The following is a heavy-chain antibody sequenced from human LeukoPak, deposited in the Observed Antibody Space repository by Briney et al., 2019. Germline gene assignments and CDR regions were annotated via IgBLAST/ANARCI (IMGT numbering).Heavy chain of an antibody. Sequence: SETLSLTCTVSGGSINAYYWSWIRQPPGKGLEWIGYIHYTGNTNHNPSLKNRVTISVDTSKNQFSLKLSSVTAADTAIYYCAKYGLYNFDYWGQGTLVTSPQ. J-gene: IGHJ4*02. V-gene: IGHV4-59*01. CDR1: GGSINAYY. D-gene: IGHD2-2*02. CDR3: AKYGLYNFDY. CDR2: IHYTGNT.